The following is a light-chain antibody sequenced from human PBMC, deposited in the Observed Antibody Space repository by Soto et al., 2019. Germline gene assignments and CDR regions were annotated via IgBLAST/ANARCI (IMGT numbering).Light chain of an antibody. V-gene: IGLV1-40*01. Sequence: QSVLTQPPSVSGAPGQRVTISCTGSSSNIGAGYDVHWYQQLPGTAPKLLIYGNSNRPSGVADRFSGSKSGTSASLAITGLQVEDEADYYCQSYDSSLSGYVVFGGGTKVTVL. CDR2: GNS. CDR3: QSYDSSLSGYVV. CDR1: SSNIGAGYD. J-gene: IGLJ2*01.